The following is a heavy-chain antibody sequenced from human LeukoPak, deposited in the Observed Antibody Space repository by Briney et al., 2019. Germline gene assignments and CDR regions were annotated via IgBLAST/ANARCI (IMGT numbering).Heavy chain of an antibody. Sequence: GSVKVSCKASGYTFTGYYMHWVRQAPGQGLEWMGWINPNSGGTNYAQKFQGRVTMTRDTSISTAYMELSRLRSDDTAVYYCARGQKYRNGYTVTELGSGYFDYWGQGTLVTVSS. J-gene: IGHJ4*02. CDR1: GYTFTGYY. CDR2: INPNSGGT. CDR3: ARGQKYRNGYTVTELGSGYFDY. D-gene: IGHD5-18*01. V-gene: IGHV1-2*02.